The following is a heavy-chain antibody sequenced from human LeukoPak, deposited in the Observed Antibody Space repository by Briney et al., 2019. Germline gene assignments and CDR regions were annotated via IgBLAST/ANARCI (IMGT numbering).Heavy chain of an antibody. Sequence: SVKVSCKASGGTFSSYAISWVRQAPGQGLEWMGRIIPIFGTANYAQKFRGRVTITTDESTSTAYMELSSLRSEDTAVYYCARDGGYSYGLPFDYWGQGTLVTVSS. CDR1: GGTFSSYA. V-gene: IGHV1-69*05. CDR2: IIPIFGTA. J-gene: IGHJ4*02. D-gene: IGHD5-18*01. CDR3: ARDGGYSYGLPFDY.